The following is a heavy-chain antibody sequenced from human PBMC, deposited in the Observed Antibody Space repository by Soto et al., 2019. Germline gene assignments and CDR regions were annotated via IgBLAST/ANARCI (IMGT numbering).Heavy chain of an antibody. CDR3: ARRSRSGSYYHPWFDF. CDR2: IYPGDSDT. J-gene: IGHJ5*01. V-gene: IGHV5-51*01. CDR1: GYSFTSYW. D-gene: IGHD1-26*01. Sequence: GESLKISCKGSGYSFTSYWIGWVRQMPGKGLEWMGIIYPGDSDTRYSPSFQGQVTISADKSISTAYLQWSSLKASDTAMYYCARRSRSGSYYHPWFDFWGQGTLVTVSS.